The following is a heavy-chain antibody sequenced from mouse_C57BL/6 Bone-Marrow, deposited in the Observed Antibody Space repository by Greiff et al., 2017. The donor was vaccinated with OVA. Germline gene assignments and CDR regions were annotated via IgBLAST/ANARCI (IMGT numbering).Heavy chain of an antibody. D-gene: IGHD2-12*01. CDR2: INPNNGGT. Sequence: VQLQQSGPELVKPGASVKISCKASGYTFTDYYMNWVKQSHGKSLEWIGDINPNNGGTSYNQKFKGKATLTVDKSSSTAYMELRSLTSEDSAVYYCARRGYRSYFDYWGQGTTLTVSS. V-gene: IGHV1-26*01. J-gene: IGHJ2*01. CDR3: ARRGYRSYFDY. CDR1: GYTFTDYY.